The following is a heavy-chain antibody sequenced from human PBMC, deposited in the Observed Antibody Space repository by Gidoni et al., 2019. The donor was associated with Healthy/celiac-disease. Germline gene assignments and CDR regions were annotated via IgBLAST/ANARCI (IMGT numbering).Heavy chain of an antibody. CDR3: ARGGKRRITIFPNYYYGMDV. CDR2: INHSGST. D-gene: IGHD3-3*01. V-gene: IGHV4-34*01. Sequence: QVQLQQWGAGLLNPSATLSLTCAVYGGSFRGYYWSWIRQPPGKGLEWIGEINHSGSTNYNPSLKSRVTISVDTSKNQFSLKLSSVTAADTAVYYCARGGKRRITIFPNYYYGMDVWGQGTTVTVSS. CDR1: GGSFRGYY. J-gene: IGHJ6*02.